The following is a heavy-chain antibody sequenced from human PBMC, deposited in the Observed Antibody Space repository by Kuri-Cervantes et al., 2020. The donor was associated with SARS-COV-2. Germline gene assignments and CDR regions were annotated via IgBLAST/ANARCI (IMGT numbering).Heavy chain of an antibody. J-gene: IGHJ6*02. CDR2: MNPNSGNT. Sequence: ASVKVSCKASGYTFTSYDINWVRQATGQGLEWMGWMNPNSGNTGYAQKFQGRVTMNRNTSISTAYMELSSLRSDNTAVYYCARAPIKDIVLMLYKPENYYDYGMDVWGQGTTVTVSS. CDR3: ARAPIKDIVLMLYKPENYYDYGMDV. D-gene: IGHD2-8*01. V-gene: IGHV1-8*02. CDR1: GYTFTSYD.